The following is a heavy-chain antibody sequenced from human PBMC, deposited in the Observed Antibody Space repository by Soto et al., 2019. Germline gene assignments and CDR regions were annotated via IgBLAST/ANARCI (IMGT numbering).Heavy chain of an antibody. CDR3: ARGLIAAAGTSGMDV. V-gene: IGHV5-10-1*01. D-gene: IGHD6-13*01. Sequence: GESLKISCKGSGYSFTSYWISWVRQMPGKGLEWMARSDPSDSYTNYSPSFQGHVTISADKAISSASLQWSSLKASDIAMYYCARGLIAAAGTSGMDVWGQGTTVTVSS. J-gene: IGHJ6*02. CDR2: SDPSDSYT. CDR1: GYSFTSYW.